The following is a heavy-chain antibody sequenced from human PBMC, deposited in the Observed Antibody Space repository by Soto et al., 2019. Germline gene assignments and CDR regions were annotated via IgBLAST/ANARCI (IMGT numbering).Heavy chain of an antibody. V-gene: IGHV4-61*01. Sequence: SETLSLTCTVSGTSLNSGTKYWNWVRQPPGKALVWIGYIYGSGKTKYNPSLKSRVTFSQDTSKNQVSLKMNSVTTTDTATYYCAGDWGPYWFDPWGQGILVTVSS. CDR3: AGDWGPYWFDP. CDR2: IYGSGKT. J-gene: IGHJ5*02. CDR1: GTSLNSGTKY. D-gene: IGHD7-27*01.